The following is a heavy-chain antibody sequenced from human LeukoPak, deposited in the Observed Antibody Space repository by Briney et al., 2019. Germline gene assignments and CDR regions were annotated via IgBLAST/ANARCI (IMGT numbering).Heavy chain of an antibody. J-gene: IGHJ4*02. Sequence: SETLSLTCTVSGGSIRSYYWSWIRQPPGKGLEWIGYIYYSGSTYYNPSLKSRVTISVDTSKNQFSLKLSSVTAADTAVYYCARVRSGYYFDYWGQGTLVTVSS. CDR1: GGSIRSYY. V-gene: IGHV4-59*12. D-gene: IGHD3-22*01. CDR2: IYYSGST. CDR3: ARVRSGYYFDY.